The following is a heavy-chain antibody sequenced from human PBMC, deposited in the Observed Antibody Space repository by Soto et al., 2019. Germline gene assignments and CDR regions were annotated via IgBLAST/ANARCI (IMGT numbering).Heavy chain of an antibody. D-gene: IGHD3-22*01. CDR1: GFTLSSYW. CDR3: ARDLGGTGWLLLRIHYYYGMDV. Sequence: GGSLRLSCAASGFTLSSYWMDWVRQAPGKGLVWVSRINSDGSSTSYADSVKGRFTTSRDNAKNTLYLQMNSLRAEDTAVYYCARDLGGTGWLLLRIHYYYGMDVWGQGTTVTVSS. V-gene: IGHV3-74*01. J-gene: IGHJ6*02. CDR2: INSDGSST.